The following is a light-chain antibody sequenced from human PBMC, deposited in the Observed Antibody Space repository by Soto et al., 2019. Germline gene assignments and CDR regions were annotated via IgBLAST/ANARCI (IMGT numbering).Light chain of an antibody. Sequence: QSALTQPASVSRSPGQSITISCTGTGSDVGAYKYVSWYQQHPGKAPKLMIFEVSDRPSGVSNRFSGSKSGNTASLTISGLLAEDEADYYCSSYSNSTTLCVFGTGTKLTVL. CDR2: EVS. CDR3: SSYSNSTTLCV. V-gene: IGLV2-14*01. J-gene: IGLJ1*01. CDR1: GSDVGAYKY.